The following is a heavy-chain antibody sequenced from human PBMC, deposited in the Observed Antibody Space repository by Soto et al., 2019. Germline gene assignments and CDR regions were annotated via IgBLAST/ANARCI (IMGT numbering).Heavy chain of an antibody. J-gene: IGHJ6*02. D-gene: IGHD6-6*01. CDR1: VGSISSGGYY. V-gene: IGHV4-31*03. Sequence: QVQLQESGPGLVKPSQTLSLTCTVSVGSISSGGYYWTWIRQHPGKGLEWIGYNYYSGITYYNPSLTSRVTISLDTSKNQFSLKLSSVTAADTAVYYCARGSSIAGLYYGMDVWGQGTTVTVSS. CDR3: ARGSSIAGLYYGMDV. CDR2: NYYSGIT.